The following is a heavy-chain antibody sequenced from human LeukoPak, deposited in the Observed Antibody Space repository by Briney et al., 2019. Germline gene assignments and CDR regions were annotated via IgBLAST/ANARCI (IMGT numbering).Heavy chain of an antibody. CDR1: GYTFTGHY. Sequence: ASVEVFCKASGYTFTGHYMHWVRQAPGQGLEWMGWINSDSGGTKYAQKFQGSVIMTRVTSISTAHMELSRLKSDDTAVYYCARGRVPSWSDAFDIWGQGTTVTVSS. CDR3: ARGRVPSWSDAFDI. D-gene: IGHD1-1*01. CDR2: INSDSGGT. J-gene: IGHJ3*02. V-gene: IGHV1-2*02.